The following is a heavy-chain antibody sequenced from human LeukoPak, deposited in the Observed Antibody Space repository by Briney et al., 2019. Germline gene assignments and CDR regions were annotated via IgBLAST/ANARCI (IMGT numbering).Heavy chain of an antibody. CDR1: GFTFLSYS. CDR3: ARAGHSAYISGLEK. CDR2: ISSSSACI. J-gene: IGHJ1*01. Sequence: PGGSLTQTLAGCGFTFLSYSMNWVRQAPGKGLEWVSSISSSSACIYYADSMKGRFTISRDNAKNSLFLQMNSLRAEDTAVYYCARAGHSAYISGLEKWGQGTLVTVSS. V-gene: IGHV3-21*01. D-gene: IGHD5-12*01.